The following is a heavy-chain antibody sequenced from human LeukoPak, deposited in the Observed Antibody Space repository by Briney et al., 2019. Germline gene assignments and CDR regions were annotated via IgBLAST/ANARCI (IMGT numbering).Heavy chain of an antibody. V-gene: IGHV3-74*01. CDR2: INSDGSST. D-gene: IGHD3-9*01. J-gene: IGHJ4*02. Sequence: GGSLRLSCAASGFTFSSYWMHWVRQAPGKGLVWVSRINSDGSSTSYADSVKGRFTISRDNAKNTLYLQMNSPRAEDTAVYYCARDPRPLLKRQGHYFDYWGQGTLVTVSS. CDR1: GFTFSSYW. CDR3: ARDPRPLLKRQGHYFDY.